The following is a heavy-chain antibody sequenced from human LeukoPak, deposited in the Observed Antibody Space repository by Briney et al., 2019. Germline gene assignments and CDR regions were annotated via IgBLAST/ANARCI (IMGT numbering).Heavy chain of an antibody. Sequence: GGSLRLSCATSGFTFSDYGMHWVRQAPGKGLEWVAVIWYDGKKIYYADSVKGRFTISRDNSKNTLYLQMNSLTAEDTAVYYCARDPYGEKHLGSWGQGTLVTVSS. CDR3: ARDPYGEKHLGS. D-gene: IGHD4-17*01. CDR2: IWYDGKKI. CDR1: GFTFSDYG. J-gene: IGHJ5*02. V-gene: IGHV3-33*01.